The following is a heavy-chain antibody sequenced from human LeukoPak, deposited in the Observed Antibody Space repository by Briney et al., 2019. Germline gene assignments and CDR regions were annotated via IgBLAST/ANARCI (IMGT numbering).Heavy chain of an antibody. D-gene: IGHD6-13*01. CDR3: VRGEAGGSNSWFYFDY. V-gene: IGHV3-74*03. Sequence: GGSLRLSCAASGFTFNTYWMHWVRQAPGGGLVWIALISSDGTYSAYADSVKGRFTISRDNAKNTVYLQMNSLSAEDTAMYYCVRGEAGGSNSWFYFDYWGQGTLVSVS. J-gene: IGHJ4*02. CDR1: GFTFNTYW. CDR2: ISSDGTYS.